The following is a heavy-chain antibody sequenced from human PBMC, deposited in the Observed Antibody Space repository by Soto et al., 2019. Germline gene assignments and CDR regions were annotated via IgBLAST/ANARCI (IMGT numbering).Heavy chain of an antibody. Sequence: KVSCKASGYTFTSYAMHCVRQAPGQRLEWMGWINAGNGNTKYSQKFQGRVTMTRNTSISTAYMELSSLRSEDTAVYYCARGGIAAAGTRFDAFDIWGQGTMVTVSS. CDR2: INAGNGNT. V-gene: IGHV1-3*01. J-gene: IGHJ3*02. CDR3: ARGGIAAAGTRFDAFDI. D-gene: IGHD6-13*01. CDR1: GYTFTSYA.